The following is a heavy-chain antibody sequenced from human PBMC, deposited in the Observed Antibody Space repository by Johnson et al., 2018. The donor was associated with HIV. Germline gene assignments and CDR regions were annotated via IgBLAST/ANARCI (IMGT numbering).Heavy chain of an antibody. J-gene: IGHJ3*02. CDR1: GLTFSNYG. D-gene: IGHD3-22*01. CDR2: IRYDGSNK. V-gene: IGHV3-30*02. CDR3: AKDLALSGYLDAFDI. Sequence: QVQLVESGGGVVQPGGSLRLACAASGLTFSNYGSHWVRQAPGKGLEWVAFIRYDGSNKYYEDSVKGRFTISRDNAMNSLYLQMNSLRAEDTALYYFAKDLALSGYLDAFDIWGQGTMVTVSS.